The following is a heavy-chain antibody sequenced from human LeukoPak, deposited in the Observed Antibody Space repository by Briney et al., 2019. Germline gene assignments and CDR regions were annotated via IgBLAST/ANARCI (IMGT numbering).Heavy chain of an antibody. CDR1: GGSFSGYY. CDR3: ARVVSYYGSGSYYNKDYFDY. J-gene: IGHJ4*02. V-gene: IGHV4-34*01. Sequence: SETLSLTCAVYGGSFSGYYWSWIRQPPGKGLEWIGEINHSGSTNYNPSLKGRVTISVDTSKNQFSLKLSSVTAADTAVYYCARVVSYYGSGSYYNKDYFDYWGQGTLVTVSS. D-gene: IGHD3-10*01. CDR2: INHSGST.